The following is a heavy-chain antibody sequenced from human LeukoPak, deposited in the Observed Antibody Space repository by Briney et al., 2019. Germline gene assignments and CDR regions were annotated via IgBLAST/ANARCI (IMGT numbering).Heavy chain of an antibody. CDR1: GNSISSGDYY. V-gene: IGHV4-61*02. D-gene: IGHD1-1*01. J-gene: IGHJ6*03. CDR3: ARGRVSSSTWYSTYYYYFYMDV. Sequence: PSETLSLTCTVSGNSISSGDYYWSWIRQPAGKGLEWIGRIYTSGSTTYNPSLKSRVTISGDTSENQFSLRLRSVTAADTAVYFCARGRVSSSTWYSTYYYYFYMDVWGKGTTVTVSS. CDR2: IYTSGST.